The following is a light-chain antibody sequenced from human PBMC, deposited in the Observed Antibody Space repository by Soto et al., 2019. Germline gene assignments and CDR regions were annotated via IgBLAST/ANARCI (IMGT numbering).Light chain of an antibody. Sequence: EIVLTQSPATLSLSPGERATLSCRASQSVGSYFAWYQQKPGQAPRLLIYDAFSRATGIPARFSGSGSGTDFTLTLSSLDPEDFAVYFCQQRSSWPLTFCGGTMVEIK. CDR2: DAF. CDR3: QQRSSWPLT. V-gene: IGKV3-11*01. CDR1: QSVGSY. J-gene: IGKJ4*01.